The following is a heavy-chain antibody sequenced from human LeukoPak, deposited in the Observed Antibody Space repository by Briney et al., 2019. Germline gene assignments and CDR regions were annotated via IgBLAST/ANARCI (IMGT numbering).Heavy chain of an antibody. D-gene: IGHD3-22*01. Sequence: GESLKISCKGSGYSFTSYWVGWVHQMPGKGLEWMGIIYPGDSDTRYSPSFQGQVTISADKSISTAYLQWSSLKASDTAMYYCARHYYYDSSGYWENFGAFDIWGQGTMVTASS. CDR2: IYPGDSDT. CDR1: GYSFTSYW. V-gene: IGHV5-51*07. J-gene: IGHJ3*02. CDR3: ARHYYYDSSGYWENFGAFDI.